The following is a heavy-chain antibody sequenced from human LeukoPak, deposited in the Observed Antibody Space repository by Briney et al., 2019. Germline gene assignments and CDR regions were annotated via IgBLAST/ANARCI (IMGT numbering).Heavy chain of an antibody. J-gene: IGHJ4*02. CDR3: ARVGVAAILYFDY. CDR1: GFTFSSYA. CDR2: ISYDGSNK. V-gene: IGHV3-30-3*01. Sequence: GGSLRLSCAASGFTFSSYAMHWVRQAPGKGLEWVAVISYDGSNKYYADSVKGRFTISRDNSKNTLYLQMNSLRAEDTAVYYCARVGVAAILYFDYWGLGTLVTVSS. D-gene: IGHD5-12*01.